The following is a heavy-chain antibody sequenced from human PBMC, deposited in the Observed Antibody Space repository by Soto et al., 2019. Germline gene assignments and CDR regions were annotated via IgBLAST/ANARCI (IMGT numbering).Heavy chain of an antibody. CDR2: INHSGST. V-gene: IGHV4-34*01. D-gene: IGHD1-26*01. CDR1: GGSFSGYY. Sequence: KPSETLSLTCAVYGGSFSGYYWSWIRQPPGKGLEWIGEINHSGSTNYNPSLKSRVTISVYTSKNQFSLKLSSVTAADTAVYYCAGPRVGATTRTFDYWGQGTLVTVSS. J-gene: IGHJ4*02. CDR3: AGPRVGATTRTFDY.